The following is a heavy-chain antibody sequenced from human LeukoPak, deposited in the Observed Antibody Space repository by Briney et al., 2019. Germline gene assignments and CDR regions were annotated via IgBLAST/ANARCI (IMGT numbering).Heavy chain of an antibody. CDR2: IYKDGRT. V-gene: IGHV3-53*01. Sequence: GGSLRLSCAASGFTVDSNYMSWVRQAPGKGLERVSIIYKDGRTYYADSVKGRFTISRDNSRNMLYLQMNSLRAEDTAVYYCARDVNSYAHCGHWGQGTLVTVSS. D-gene: IGHD5-18*01. CDR1: GFTVDSNY. J-gene: IGHJ4*02. CDR3: ARDVNSYAHCGH.